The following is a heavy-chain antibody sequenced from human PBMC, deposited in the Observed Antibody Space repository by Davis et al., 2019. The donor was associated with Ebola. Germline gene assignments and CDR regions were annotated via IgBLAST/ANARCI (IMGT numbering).Heavy chain of an antibody. J-gene: IGHJ3*02. CDR2: IYYSGST. CDR1: GGSISSSSYY. D-gene: IGHD4-17*01. V-gene: IGHV4-39*01. CDR3: ARGGYGEDAFDI. Sequence: GSLRLSCTVSGGSISSSSYYWGWIRQPPGKGLEWIGSIYYSGSTYYNPSLKSRVTISVDTSKNQFSLKLSSVTAADTAVYYCARGGYGEDAFDIWGQGTMVTVSS.